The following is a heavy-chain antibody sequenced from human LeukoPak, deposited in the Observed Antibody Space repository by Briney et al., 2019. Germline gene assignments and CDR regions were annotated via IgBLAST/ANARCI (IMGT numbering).Heavy chain of an antibody. V-gene: IGHV4-59*01. CDR3: ARVVAAAGEIHFDY. CDR2: IYHSGST. J-gene: IGHJ4*02. D-gene: IGHD6-13*01. Sequence: SETLSLTCTVSGGSISSYYWSWIRQPPGKGLEWIGYIYHSGSTNYNPSLKSRVTISVDTSKNQFSLKLSSVTAADTAVYYCARVVAAAGEIHFDYWGQGTLVTVSS. CDR1: GGSISSYY.